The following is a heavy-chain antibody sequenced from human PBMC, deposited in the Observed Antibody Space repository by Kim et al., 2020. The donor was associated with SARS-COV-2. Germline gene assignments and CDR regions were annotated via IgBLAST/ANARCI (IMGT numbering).Heavy chain of an antibody. Sequence: SGSTIYYADSVKGRFTISRDNAKNSLYLQMNSLRAEDTAVYYCADYFDYWGQGTLVTVSS. CDR3: ADYFDY. CDR2: SGSTI. V-gene: IGHV3-48*03. J-gene: IGHJ4*02.